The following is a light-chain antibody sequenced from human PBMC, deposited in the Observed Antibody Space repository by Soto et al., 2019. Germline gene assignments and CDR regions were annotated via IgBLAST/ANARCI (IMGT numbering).Light chain of an antibody. J-gene: IGKJ2*03. V-gene: IGKV1-5*01. CDR1: QSMNRW. Sequence: DVQMTQSPPTLSASVGDRVTITCRASQSMNRWLAWYQQKPGKPPKLLIYDASSLESGVPSRFSGSGSGTEFTITISSLQPDDFATYYCQQYNVFYSFGQGTKLEIK. CDR2: DAS. CDR3: QQYNVFYS.